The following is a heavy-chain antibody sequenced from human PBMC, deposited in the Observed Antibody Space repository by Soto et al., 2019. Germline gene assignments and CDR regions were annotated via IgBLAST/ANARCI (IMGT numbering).Heavy chain of an antibody. CDR3: ARYSFDYYYSMDV. CDR1: GGSISSGGYS. J-gene: IGHJ6*02. D-gene: IGHD5-18*01. V-gene: IGHV4-30-2*01. Sequence: QLQLQESGSGLVKPSQTLSLTCAVSGGSISSGGYSWRWIRQPPGKGLEWIGYIYHSGSTYYTPSLKSRVTISVDRSKNQFSLKLSSGTAADTAVYYCARYSFDYYYSMDVWGQGTTVTVSS. CDR2: IYHSGST.